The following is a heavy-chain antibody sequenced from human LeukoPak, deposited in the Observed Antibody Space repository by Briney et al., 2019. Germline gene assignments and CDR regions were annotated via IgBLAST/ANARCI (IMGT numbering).Heavy chain of an antibody. J-gene: IGHJ5*02. CDR3: ARSYGSGSYYNNWFDP. CDR1: GYTFTRYY. CDR2: INPSGGST. D-gene: IGHD3-10*01. V-gene: IGHV1-46*01. Sequence: ASVKVSCKASGYTFTRYYMHWVRQAPGQGLECMGIINPSGGSTSYAQKFQGRVTMTRDTSTSTVYMELSSLGSEDTAVYYCARSYGSGSYYNNWFDPWGQGTLVTVSS.